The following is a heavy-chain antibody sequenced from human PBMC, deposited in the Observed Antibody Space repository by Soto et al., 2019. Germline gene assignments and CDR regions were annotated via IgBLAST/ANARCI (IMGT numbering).Heavy chain of an antibody. Sequence: ETLSLTCTVSGGSISSYYWSWIRQPPGKGLEWIGYIYYSGSTNYNPSLKSRVTISVDTSKNQFSLKLSSVTAADTAVYYCARDSYYGSGSYYVPFDYWGQGTLVTVSS. CDR1: GGSISSYY. D-gene: IGHD3-10*01. CDR2: IYYSGST. J-gene: IGHJ4*02. V-gene: IGHV4-59*01. CDR3: ARDSYYGSGSYYVPFDY.